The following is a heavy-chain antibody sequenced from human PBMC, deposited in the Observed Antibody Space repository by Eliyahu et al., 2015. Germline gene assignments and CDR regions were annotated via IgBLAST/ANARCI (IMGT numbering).Heavy chain of an antibody. Sequence: QVQLVXXGGXVVQPGRSXRLSXAAXXFPFSSYGMHWVRQAPGKGLEWVAVIXYDGSNKYYADSVKGRFTISRDNSKNTLYLQMNSLRAEDTAVYYCAKDPLGATTIGYWGQGTLVTVSS. CDR2: IXYDGSNK. J-gene: IGHJ4*02. CDR3: AKDPLGATTIGY. CDR1: XFPFSSYG. D-gene: IGHD1-26*01. V-gene: IGHV3-30*18.